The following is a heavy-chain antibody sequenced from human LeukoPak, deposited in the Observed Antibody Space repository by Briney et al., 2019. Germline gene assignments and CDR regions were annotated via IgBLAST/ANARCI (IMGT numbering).Heavy chain of an antibody. D-gene: IGHD2-2*01. Sequence: SETLYLTCTAHGRSISSYYWSWIRQTAGKGLEWIGRIYTSGSTNYNPSLKSRVTISVDKSKNQFSLKLSSVTAADTAVYYCAREELVYCSSTSCPHFDYWGQGTLVTVSS. J-gene: IGHJ4*02. CDR2: IYTSGST. CDR3: AREELVYCSSTSCPHFDY. CDR1: GRSISSYY. V-gene: IGHV4-4*07.